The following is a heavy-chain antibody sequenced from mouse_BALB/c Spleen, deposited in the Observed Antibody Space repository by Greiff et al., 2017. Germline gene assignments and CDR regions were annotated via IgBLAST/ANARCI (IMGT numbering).Heavy chain of an antibody. D-gene: IGHD2-4*01. Sequence: EVQLVESGGGLVKPGGSLKLSCAASGFTFSSYTMSWVRQTPEKRLEWVATISSGGSYTYYPDSVKGRFTISRDDAKNTLYLQMSSLKSEDTAMYYCTRVGGSTMITSAYWGQGTLVTVSA. CDR2: ISSGGSYT. V-gene: IGHV5-6-4*01. J-gene: IGHJ3*01. CDR1: GFTFSSYT. CDR3: TRVGGSTMITSAY.